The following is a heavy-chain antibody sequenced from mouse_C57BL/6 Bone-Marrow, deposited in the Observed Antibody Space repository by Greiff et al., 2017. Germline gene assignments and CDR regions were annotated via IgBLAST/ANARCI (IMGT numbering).Heavy chain of an antibody. V-gene: IGHV1-19*01. J-gene: IGHJ2*01. D-gene: IGHD1-1*01. CDR1: GYTFTDYY. Sequence: VQLQQSGPVLVKPGASVKMSCKASGYTFTDYYMNWVKQSHGKSLEWIGVINPYNGGTSYNQKFKGKATLTVDKSSSTAYMELNSLTSEDSAVDYCARMGTVVATRGDYWGQGTTLTVSS. CDR2: INPYNGGT. CDR3: ARMGTVVATRGDY.